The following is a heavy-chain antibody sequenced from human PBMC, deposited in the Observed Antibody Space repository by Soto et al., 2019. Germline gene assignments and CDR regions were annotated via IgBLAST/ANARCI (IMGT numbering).Heavy chain of an antibody. V-gene: IGHV1-18*01. J-gene: IGHJ4*02. Sequence: QVHLVQSGAEVKKPGASVKVSCKASGYTFTSYGITWVRQAPGQGLEWMGWISAHNGNTDYAQKLQGRVIVTRDTSTSTAYMELRILRSDDTAVYYCARGRYGDYWGQGALVTVSS. CDR2: ISAHNGNT. D-gene: IGHD1-1*01. CDR3: ARGRYGDY. CDR1: GYTFTSYG.